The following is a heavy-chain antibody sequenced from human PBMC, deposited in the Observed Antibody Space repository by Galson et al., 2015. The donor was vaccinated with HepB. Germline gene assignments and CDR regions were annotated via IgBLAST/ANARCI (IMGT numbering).Heavy chain of an antibody. D-gene: IGHD5-12*01. J-gene: IGHJ6*02. CDR3: ARDRLSGYDSYYYYGMDV. CDR1: GYTFTSYG. Sequence: SVKVSCKASGYTFTSYGISWVRQAPGQGLEWMGWISAYNGNTNYAQKLQGRVTMTTDTSTSTAYMELRSLRSDDTAVYYCARDRLSGYDSYYYYGMDVWGQGTTVTVSS. V-gene: IGHV1-18*01. CDR2: ISAYNGNT.